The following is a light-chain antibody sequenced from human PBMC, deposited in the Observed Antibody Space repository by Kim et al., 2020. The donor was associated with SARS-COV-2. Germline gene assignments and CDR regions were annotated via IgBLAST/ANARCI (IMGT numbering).Light chain of an antibody. V-gene: IGLV3-19*01. CDR1: SLRSYY. Sequence: SSELTQDPAVSVALGQTVRITCQGDSLRSYYASWYQQKPGQASVLVIYGKNNRPSGIPDRFSGSSSGNTASLTITGAQAEDEAVYYCNSRDSSGNWVFGGGTKLTVL. CDR2: GKN. J-gene: IGLJ2*01. CDR3: NSRDSSGNWV.